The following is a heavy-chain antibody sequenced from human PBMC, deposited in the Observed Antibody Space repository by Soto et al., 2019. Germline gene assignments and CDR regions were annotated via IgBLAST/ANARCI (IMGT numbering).Heavy chain of an antibody. V-gene: IGHV3-7*03. CDR3: ARIYSSGWADAFDI. D-gene: IGHD6-19*01. J-gene: IGHJ3*02. CDR2: IKQDGSEK. CDR1: GFTFSSYW. Sequence: EVQLVESGGGLVQPGGSLRLSCAASGFTFSSYWMSWVRQAPGKGLEWVANIKQDGSEKYYVDSVKGRFTISRDNAKNSLYLQMNSLRAEDTAVYYCARIYSSGWADAFDIWGQGTMVTVSS.